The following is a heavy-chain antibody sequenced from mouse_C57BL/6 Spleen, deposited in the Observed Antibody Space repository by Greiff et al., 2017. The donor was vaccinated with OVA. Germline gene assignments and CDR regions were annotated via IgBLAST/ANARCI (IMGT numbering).Heavy chain of an antibody. J-gene: IGHJ2*01. CDR2: INPYNGGT. D-gene: IGHD2-3*01. Sequence: VQLQQSGPVLVKPGASVKMSCKASGYTFTDYYMNWVKQSHGKSLEWIGVINPYNGGTSYNQKFKGKATLTVDKSSSTAYMELNSLTSEDSAVYYCARKGLLYYFDYRGQGTTLTVSS. CDR3: ARKGLLYYFDY. CDR1: GYTFTDYY. V-gene: IGHV1-19*01.